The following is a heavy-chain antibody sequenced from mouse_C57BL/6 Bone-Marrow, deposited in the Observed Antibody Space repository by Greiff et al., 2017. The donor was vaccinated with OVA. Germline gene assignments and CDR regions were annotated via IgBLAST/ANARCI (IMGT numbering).Heavy chain of an antibody. CDR2: IYPGDGDT. CDR3: ARGEYDGYSFDV. V-gene: IGHV1-80*01. Sequence: QVQLQQSGAELVKPGASVKISCKASGYAFSSYWMNWVKQRPGKGLEWIGQIYPGDGDTNYNGKFKGKATLTADKSSSTAYMQLSSLNSEDSAVYFCARGEYDGYSFDVWGTGTTVTVSS. CDR1: GYAFSSYW. D-gene: IGHD2-3*01. J-gene: IGHJ1*03.